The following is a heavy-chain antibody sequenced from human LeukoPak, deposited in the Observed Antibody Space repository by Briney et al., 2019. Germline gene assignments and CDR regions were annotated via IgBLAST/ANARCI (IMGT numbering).Heavy chain of an antibody. V-gene: IGHV3-48*03. J-gene: IGHJ4*02. Sequence: GGSLRLSCAASGFSLSSYEVNWVREAPGKGLEWVSYISTSGSTKYYGASVKGRFTISRDNAENSLYLQMNSLRAEDTAVYYCARRYCSSTSCTLDYWGQGTLVTVSS. D-gene: IGHD2-2*01. CDR3: ARRYCSSTSCTLDY. CDR2: ISTSGSTK. CDR1: GFSLSSYE.